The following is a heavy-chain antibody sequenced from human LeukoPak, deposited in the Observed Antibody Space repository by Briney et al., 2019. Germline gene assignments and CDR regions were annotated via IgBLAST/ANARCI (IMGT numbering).Heavy chain of an antibody. CDR1: GGSISSSSYY. Sequence: SETLSLTCTVSGGSISSSSYYWGWIRQPPGKGLEWIGSIYYSGSTYYNPSLKSRVTISVDTSKNQFSLKLSSVTAADTAVYYCARALYCSSTSCYKERYYYYYYMDVWGKGTTVTVSS. V-gene: IGHV4-39*07. J-gene: IGHJ6*03. D-gene: IGHD2-2*02. CDR3: ARALYCSSTSCYKERYYYYYYMDV. CDR2: IYYSGST.